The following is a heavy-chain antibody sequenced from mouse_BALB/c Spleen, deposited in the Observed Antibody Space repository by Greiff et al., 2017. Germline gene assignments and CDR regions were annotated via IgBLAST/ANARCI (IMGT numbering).Heavy chain of an antibody. V-gene: IGHV5-6-4*01. Sequence: EVQRVESGGGLVKPGGSLKLSCAASGFTFSSYTMSWVRQTPEKRLEWVATISSGGSYTYYPDSVKGRFTISRDNAKNTLYLQMSSLKSEDTAMYYCTRDSKDYGVYYAMDYWGQGTSVTVSS. CDR3: TRDSKDYGVYYAMDY. CDR2: ISSGGSYT. CDR1: GFTFSSYT. J-gene: IGHJ4*01. D-gene: IGHD2-4*01.